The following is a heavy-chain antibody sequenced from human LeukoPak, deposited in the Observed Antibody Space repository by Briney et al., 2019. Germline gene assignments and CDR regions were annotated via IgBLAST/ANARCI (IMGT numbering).Heavy chain of an antibody. D-gene: IGHD2-2*01. CDR2: IIPIFGTA. J-gene: IGHJ6*03. CDR3: ARGGYNCSSTSCSSPYYMDV. CDR1: GGTFSSYA. V-gene: IGHV1-69*05. Sequence: ASVKVSCKASGGTFSSYAISWVRQAPGQGLEWMGGIIPIFGTANYAQKLQGRVTITTDESTSTAYMELSSLRSEDTAVYYCARGGYNCSSTSCSSPYYMDVWGKGTTVTVSS.